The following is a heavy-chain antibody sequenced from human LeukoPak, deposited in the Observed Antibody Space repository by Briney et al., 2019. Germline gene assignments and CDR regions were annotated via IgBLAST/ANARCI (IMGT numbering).Heavy chain of an antibody. V-gene: IGHV4-34*01. D-gene: IGHD2-15*01. CDR3: ARDRRLVGFDY. Sequence: SETLSLTCAVYGGSFSGYYWSWIRQPPGKGLEWIGEINHSGSTNYNPSLKSRVTISVDTSKNQFSLKLSSVTGADTAVYYCARDRRLVGFDYWGQGTLVTVSS. CDR1: GGSFSGYY. CDR2: INHSGST. J-gene: IGHJ4*02.